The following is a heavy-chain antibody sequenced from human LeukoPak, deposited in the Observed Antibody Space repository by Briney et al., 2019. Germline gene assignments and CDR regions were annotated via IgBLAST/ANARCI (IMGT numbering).Heavy chain of an antibody. J-gene: IGHJ3*02. V-gene: IGHV3-23*01. Sequence: GGSLRLSCAASGFTFTNYEMSWVRQAPGKGLEWVSAISGSGGSTYYADSVKGRFTISRDNSKNTLYLQMNSLRAEDTAVYYCAKDESNYYGSGSYSAFDIWGQGTMVTVSS. CDR2: ISGSGGST. D-gene: IGHD3-10*01. CDR1: GFTFTNYE. CDR3: AKDESNYYGSGSYSAFDI.